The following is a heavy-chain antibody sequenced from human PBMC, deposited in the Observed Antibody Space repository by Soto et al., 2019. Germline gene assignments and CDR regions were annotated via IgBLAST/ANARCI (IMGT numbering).Heavy chain of an antibody. CDR1: GFTFSSYA. CDR3: AKGTHNYYGMDV. Sequence: GGSLRLSCAASGFTFSSYAMSWVRQAPGKGLEWVSAISGSGGSTYYADSVKGRYTISRDNSKNTLYLQMNSLRAEDTAVYYCAKGTHNYYGMDVWGQGTTVTVSS. CDR2: ISGSGGST. V-gene: IGHV3-23*01. J-gene: IGHJ6*02.